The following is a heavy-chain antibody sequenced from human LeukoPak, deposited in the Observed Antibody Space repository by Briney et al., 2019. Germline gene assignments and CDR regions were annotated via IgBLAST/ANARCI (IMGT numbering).Heavy chain of an antibody. J-gene: IGHJ6*02. CDR1: GYTFTSYA. Sequence: ASVKVSCKASGYTFTSYAMHWVRQAPGQRLEWMGWINAGNGNTKYSQKFQGRVTITRDTSASTAYMELSSLRSEDTAVYYCARWARAAAGHYYYYGMDVWGQGTTVTVSS. D-gene: IGHD6-13*01. CDR2: INAGNGNT. V-gene: IGHV1-3*01. CDR3: ARWARAAAGHYYYYGMDV.